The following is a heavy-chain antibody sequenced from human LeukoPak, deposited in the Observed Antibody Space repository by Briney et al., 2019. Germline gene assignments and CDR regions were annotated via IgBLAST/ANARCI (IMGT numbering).Heavy chain of an antibody. CDR2: ISYSGSP. D-gene: IGHD6-19*01. CDR3: ARRGSGWFDY. V-gene: IGHV4-30-4*01. CDR1: GGSISSGGYY. Sequence: SETLSLTCTVSGGSISSGGYYWTWIRQPPGKGLEWIGHISYSGSPYHNPSLKSRLTISMDTSKNQFSLNLGSVTVADTAVYYCARRGSGWFDYWGQGTLVTVSS. J-gene: IGHJ4*02.